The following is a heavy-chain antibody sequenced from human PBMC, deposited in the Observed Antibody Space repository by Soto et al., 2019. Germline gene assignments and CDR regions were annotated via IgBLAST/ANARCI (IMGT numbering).Heavy chain of an antibody. Sequence: SGGSLRLSCAASGFTFSSYGMHWVRQAPGKGLEWVAVIWYDGSNKYYADSVKGRLTISRDNSKNTLYLQMNSLRAEDTAVYYCARSRVAVAVGMDVWGQGTTVTVSS. CDR2: IWYDGSNK. V-gene: IGHV3-33*01. D-gene: IGHD6-19*01. CDR3: ARSRVAVAVGMDV. CDR1: GFTFSSYG. J-gene: IGHJ6*02.